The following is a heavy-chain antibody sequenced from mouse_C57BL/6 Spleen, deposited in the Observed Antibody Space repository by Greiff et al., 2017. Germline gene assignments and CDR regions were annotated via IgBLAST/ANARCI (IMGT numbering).Heavy chain of an antibody. D-gene: IGHD2-1*01. Sequence: VQLQQSGAELVRPGTSVKVSCKASGYAFTNYLIEWVKQRPGQGLEWIGVINPGSGGTNYNEKFKGKATLTADKSSSTAYMQLSSLTSEDSAVYFCARGNNYGNYLYAMDYWGQGTSVTVSS. CDR2: INPGSGGT. V-gene: IGHV1-54*01. CDR3: ARGNNYGNYLYAMDY. CDR1: GYAFTNYL. J-gene: IGHJ4*01.